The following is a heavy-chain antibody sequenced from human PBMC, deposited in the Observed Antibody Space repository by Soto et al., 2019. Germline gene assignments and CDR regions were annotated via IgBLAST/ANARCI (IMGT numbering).Heavy chain of an antibody. V-gene: IGHV5-51*01. CDR3: ARQDYKYAYFDF. Sequence: GESLKISCNGSGYSFTNYWIGWVRQMPGKGLEGMGIIYPEDSDTRYSPSFQVQVIISVDQSISTAYLQWSGLQASDTARSYCARQDYKYAYFDFWGQGTLVTVYS. J-gene: IGHJ4*02. D-gene: IGHD2-8*01. CDR2: IYPEDSDT. CDR1: GYSFTNYW.